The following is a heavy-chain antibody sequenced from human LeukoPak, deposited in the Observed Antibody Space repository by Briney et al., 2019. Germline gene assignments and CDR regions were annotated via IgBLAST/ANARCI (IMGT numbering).Heavy chain of an antibody. J-gene: IGHJ4*02. CDR1: GFTVSNNF. Sequence: GGSLRLSCAASGFTVSNNFMSWVRQAPGKGLEWVSVIYSDGSTYYADSVKGRFTISRDNSKNTLYLQMNGLRAEDTAVYYCAKDRGQGRYYFDYWGQGTLVTVSS. V-gene: IGHV3-66*01. CDR3: AKDRGQGRYYFDY. CDR2: IYSDGST.